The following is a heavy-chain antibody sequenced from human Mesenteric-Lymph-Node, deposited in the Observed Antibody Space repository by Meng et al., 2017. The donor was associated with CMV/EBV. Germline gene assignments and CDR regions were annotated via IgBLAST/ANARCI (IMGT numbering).Heavy chain of an antibody. CDR3: AKGYYGSGSPLLDS. V-gene: IGHV3-43D*04. CDR1: GFTFGDYA. CDR2: ISWDGVGT. Sequence: GYGFTFGDYAVHWVRQGPGKGLEWVSLISWDGVGTYYADSVKGRFTISRDNKKKSVYLQMSSLRVEDSALYYCAKGYYGSGSPLLDSWGQGTLVTVSS. J-gene: IGHJ4*02. D-gene: IGHD3-10*01.